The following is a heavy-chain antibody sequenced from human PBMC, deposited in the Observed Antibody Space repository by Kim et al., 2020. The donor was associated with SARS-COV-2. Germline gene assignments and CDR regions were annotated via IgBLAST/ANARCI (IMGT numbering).Heavy chain of an antibody. CDR1: GFTFSSYA. D-gene: IGHD3-10*01. CDR3: ASSPGSYYNVNY. J-gene: IGHJ4*02. CDR2: ISGSGGST. Sequence: GGSLRLSCAASGFTFSSYAMSWVRQAPGKGLEWVSAISGSGGSTYYADSVKGRFTISRDNSKNTLYLQMNSLRAEDTAVYYCASSPGSYYNVNYWGQGTLVTVSS. V-gene: IGHV3-23*01.